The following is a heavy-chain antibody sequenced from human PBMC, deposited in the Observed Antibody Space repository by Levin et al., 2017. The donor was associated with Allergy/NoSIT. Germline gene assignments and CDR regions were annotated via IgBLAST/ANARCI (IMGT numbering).Heavy chain of an antibody. CDR2: INGRSDTI. D-gene: IGHD6-19*01. CDR3: ARDGPQTYAVDI. CDR1: GFTFSSYS. Sequence: GESLKISCAGSGFTFSSYSMNWVRQAPGKGLEWISYINGRSDTISYADPVKGRFTISRDNAKNSLYLQMDSLRDEDTAVYYFARDGPQTYAVDIWGQGTMVTVSS. J-gene: IGHJ3*02. V-gene: IGHV3-48*02.